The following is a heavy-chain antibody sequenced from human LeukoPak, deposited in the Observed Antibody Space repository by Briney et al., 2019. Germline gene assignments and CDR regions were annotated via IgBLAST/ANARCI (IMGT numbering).Heavy chain of an antibody. CDR3: ARGPYYYDSSGYFADY. CDR2: TYYSGST. V-gene: IGHV4-31*03. D-gene: IGHD3-22*01. CDR1: GGSISSGGYY. J-gene: IGHJ4*02. Sequence: SQTLSLTCTVSGGSISSGGYYWSWIRQHPGKGLEWIGYTYYSGSTYYNPSLKSRVTISVDTSKNQFSPKLSSVTAADTAVYYCARGPYYYDSSGYFADYWGQGTLVTVSS.